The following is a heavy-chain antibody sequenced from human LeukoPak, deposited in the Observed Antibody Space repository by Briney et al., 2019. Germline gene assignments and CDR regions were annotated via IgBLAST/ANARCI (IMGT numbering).Heavy chain of an antibody. CDR3: ARSPYNWNYGDY. CDR2: ISGSGRST. Sequence: PGGSLRLSCAASGFTFSSYSMNWVRQAPGKGLEWVSGISGSGRSTNYADSVKGRFTISRDNSKNTLYLQMNSLRAEDTAIYYCARSPYNWNYGDYWGQGTLVTVSS. V-gene: IGHV3-23*01. D-gene: IGHD1-20*01. CDR1: GFTFSSYS. J-gene: IGHJ4*02.